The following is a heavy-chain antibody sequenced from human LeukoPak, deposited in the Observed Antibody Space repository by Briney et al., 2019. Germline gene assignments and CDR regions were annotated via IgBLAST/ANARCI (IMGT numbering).Heavy chain of an antibody. CDR3: ARGWPKFDY. CDR2: TYYRSKWYN. CDR1: GDSVSSTSAA. V-gene: IGHV6-1*01. Sequence: SQTLSLTCAISGDSVSSTSAAWNWISQYPSRGLEWLGNTYYRSKWYNDYAVSVKSRISINPDTSKNQFSLQLNSVTPEDSAVYYCARGWPKFDYWGQGTLVTVSS. J-gene: IGHJ4*02. D-gene: IGHD6-13*01.